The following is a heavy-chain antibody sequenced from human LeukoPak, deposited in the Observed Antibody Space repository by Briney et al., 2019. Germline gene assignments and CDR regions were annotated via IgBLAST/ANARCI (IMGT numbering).Heavy chain of an antibody. D-gene: IGHD6-19*01. J-gene: IGHJ4*02. Sequence: GGSLRLSCAASGFTFSNYGMHWVRQAPGKRLEWVTFIRNDGSNKYYADSVKGRFTISRDDSKNTMSLQMDSLRPEGTAVYYCAKTSGWTTIDYWGQGTLVTVSS. CDR3: AKTSGWTTIDY. CDR2: IRNDGSNK. CDR1: GFTFSNYG. V-gene: IGHV3-30*02.